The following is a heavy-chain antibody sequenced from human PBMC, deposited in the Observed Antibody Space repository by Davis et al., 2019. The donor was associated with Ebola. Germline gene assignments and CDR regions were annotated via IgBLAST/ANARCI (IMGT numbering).Heavy chain of an antibody. V-gene: IGHV3-74*01. CDR1: GFTVSGNY. CDR2: INSDGSST. J-gene: IGHJ4*02. CDR3: ARENTYYDFWSGYLDY. Sequence: HTGGSLRLSCAASGFTVSGNYMSWVRQAPGKGLVWVSRINSDGSSTSYADSVKGRFTISRDNAKNTLYLQMNSLRAEDTAVYYCARENTYYDFWSGYLDYWGQGTLATVSS. D-gene: IGHD3-3*01.